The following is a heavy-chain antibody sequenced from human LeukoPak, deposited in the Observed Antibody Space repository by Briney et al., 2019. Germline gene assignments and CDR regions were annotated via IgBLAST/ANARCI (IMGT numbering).Heavy chain of an antibody. CDR2: IKQDGSEK. V-gene: IGHV3-7*01. CDR3: ARVQWELTYFDY. J-gene: IGHJ4*02. CDR1: GFPFSSYW. Sequence: GGSLRLSCAASGFPFSSYWMSWVRQAPGKGLEWVANIKQDGSEKYYVDSVKGRFTISRDNAKNSLYLQMNSLRAEDTAVYYCARVQWELTYFDYWGQGTLVTVSS. D-gene: IGHD1-26*01.